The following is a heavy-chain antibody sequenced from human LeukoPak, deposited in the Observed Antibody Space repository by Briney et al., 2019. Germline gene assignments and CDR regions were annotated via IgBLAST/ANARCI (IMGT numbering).Heavy chain of an antibody. Sequence: GVSVKVSCKASGYTFTSYYMHWVRQAPGQGLEWMGIINPSGGSTSYAQKFQGRVTMTRDTSTSTVYMELSSLRSEDTAVYYCARAETYYDILTGYYYYYYMDVWGKGTTVTVSS. CDR1: GYTFTSYY. CDR3: ARAETYYDILTGYYYYYYMDV. V-gene: IGHV1-46*01. D-gene: IGHD3-9*01. J-gene: IGHJ6*03. CDR2: INPSGGST.